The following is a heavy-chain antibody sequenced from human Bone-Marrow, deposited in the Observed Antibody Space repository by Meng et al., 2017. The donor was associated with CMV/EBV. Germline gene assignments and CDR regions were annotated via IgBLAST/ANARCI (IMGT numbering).Heavy chain of an antibody. CDR2: INPNSGGT. CDR3: ARDLPHAYVQTYDFWSGYLSYYYYGMYV. Sequence: ASVKVSCKASGGTFSSYAISWVRQAPGQGLEWMGWINPNSGGTNYAQKFQGRVTMTRDTSISTAYMELSRLRSDDTAVYYCARDLPHAYVQTYDFWSGYLSYYYYGMYVWGQGTTVTVSS. J-gene: IGHJ6*01. CDR1: GGTFSSYA. V-gene: IGHV1-2*02. D-gene: IGHD3-3*01.